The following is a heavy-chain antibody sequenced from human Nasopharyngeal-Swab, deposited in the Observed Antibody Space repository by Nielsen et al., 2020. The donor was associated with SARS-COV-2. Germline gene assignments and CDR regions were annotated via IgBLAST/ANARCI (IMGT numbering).Heavy chain of an antibody. Sequence: SETLSLTCAVSGGSINSSNWWSWVRQPPGKGLEWIGEIYHSGSTDYNPSLKSRVTISVDKSKNQFSLKLSSVTAADTAVYYCARAAGRIAARLLPDYWGQGTLVTVSS. V-gene: IGHV4-4*02. J-gene: IGHJ4*02. D-gene: IGHD6-6*01. CDR3: ARAAGRIAARLLPDY. CDR1: GGSINSSNW. CDR2: IYHSGST.